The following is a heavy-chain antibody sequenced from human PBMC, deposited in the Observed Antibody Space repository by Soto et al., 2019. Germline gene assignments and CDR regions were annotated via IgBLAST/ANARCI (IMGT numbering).Heavy chain of an antibody. CDR2: IGHSGIT. D-gene: IGHD1-26*01. Sequence: QVQLQQWGAGMLKPSETLSLNCAVNGGSLSGYYWNWIRQAPGRGLEWIGEIGHSGITTQSPSLSGRVSMSLDTSKNRFSLRLNHVTAADTAVYYCARGGEKWRKGSWFDPWGQGTLVIVSS. CDR3: ARGGEKWRKGSWFDP. J-gene: IGHJ5*02. V-gene: IGHV4-34*01. CDR1: GGSLSGYY.